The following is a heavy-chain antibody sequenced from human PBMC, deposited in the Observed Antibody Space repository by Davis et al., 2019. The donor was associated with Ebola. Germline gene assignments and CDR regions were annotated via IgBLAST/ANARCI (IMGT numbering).Heavy chain of an antibody. V-gene: IGHV3-66*01. CDR1: GFTVSSNY. CDR3: TSSSPDY. Sequence: GGSLRLSCAASGFTVSSNYMSWVRQAPGKGLEWVSVIYSGGSTYYADSVKGRFTISRDDSKNTAYLQMNSLKTEDTAVYYCTSSSPDYWGQGTLVTVSS. D-gene: IGHD6-6*01. J-gene: IGHJ4*02. CDR2: IYSGGST.